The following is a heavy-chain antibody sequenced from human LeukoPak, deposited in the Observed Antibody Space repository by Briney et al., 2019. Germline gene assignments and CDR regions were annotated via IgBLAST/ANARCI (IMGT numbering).Heavy chain of an antibody. CDR2: IYYSGST. D-gene: IGHD3-10*01. CDR3: ARVGSDYGSGSYYNAPKTFDY. J-gene: IGHJ4*02. CDR1: GGSISSYY. V-gene: IGHV4-59*08. Sequence: SETLSLTCTVSGGSISSYYWSWIRQPPGKGLEWIGYIYYSGSTYYNPSLKSRVTISVDTSKNQFSLKLSSVTAADTAVYYCARVGSDYGSGSYYNAPKTFDYWGQGTLVTVSS.